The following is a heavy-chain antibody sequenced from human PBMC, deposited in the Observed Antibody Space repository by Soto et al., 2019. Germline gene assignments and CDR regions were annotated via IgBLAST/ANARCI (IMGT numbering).Heavy chain of an antibody. D-gene: IGHD3-10*01. Sequence: EVQLVESGGGLVQPGGSLRLSCAASGFIFSSYDMNWVRQAPGKGLEWVSYISIGSGNILYADSVKGRFTISRDNAKNSLYLQMNSLRAEDTAVYYCARTYGTGSLNWFDPWGQGTLVTVSS. CDR1: GFIFSSYD. CDR3: ARTYGTGSLNWFDP. V-gene: IGHV3-48*04. CDR2: ISIGSGNI. J-gene: IGHJ5*02.